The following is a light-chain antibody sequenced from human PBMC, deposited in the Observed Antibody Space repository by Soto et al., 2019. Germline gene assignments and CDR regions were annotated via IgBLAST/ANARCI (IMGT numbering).Light chain of an antibody. V-gene: IGLV7-43*01. Sequence: QAVVTQQHSVTVSPGGEVTLTCGSNKGAVTTSNYPNWIQQKPGQPPRTLTYSTSNTLPWTPARFSGSVVGGKAVLRVSAVRPEDEAAYYCLLFYGGVQVFGGGTKLTFL. CDR2: STS. CDR3: LLFYGGVQV. CDR1: KGAVTTSNY. J-gene: IGLJ2*01.